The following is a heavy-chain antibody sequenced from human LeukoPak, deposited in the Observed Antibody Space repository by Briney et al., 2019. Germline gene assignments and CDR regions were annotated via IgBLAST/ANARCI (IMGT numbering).Heavy chain of an antibody. CDR2: INPNSGGT. J-gene: IGHJ6*03. D-gene: IGHD6-13*01. Sequence: ASVKVSCKASGYTFTGYYMHWVRQAPGQGLEWMGWINPNSGGTNYAQKFQGRVTMTRDTSISTAYMELSRLRSDDTAVYYCARGAAGGGVPYYYMDVWGKGTTVTVSS. CDR1: GYTFTGYY. V-gene: IGHV1-2*02. CDR3: ARGAAGGGVPYYYMDV.